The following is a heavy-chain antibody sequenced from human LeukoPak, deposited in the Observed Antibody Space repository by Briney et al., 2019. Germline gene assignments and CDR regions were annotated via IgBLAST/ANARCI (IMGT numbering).Heavy chain of an antibody. V-gene: IGHV1-2*02. CDR2: INPNSGGT. CDR1: GYTFTGYY. CDR3: AREAAAYYYDSSRYDDAFDI. J-gene: IGHJ3*02. D-gene: IGHD3-22*01. Sequence: ASVKVSCKASGYTFTGYYMHWVRQAPGQGLEWMGWINPNSGGTNYAQKFQGRVTMTRDTSISTAYMELSRLRSDDTAVYYCAREAAAYYYDSSRYDDAFDIWGQGTMVTVSS.